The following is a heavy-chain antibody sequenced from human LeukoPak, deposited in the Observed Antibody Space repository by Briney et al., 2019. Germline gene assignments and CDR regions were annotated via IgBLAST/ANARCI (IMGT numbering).Heavy chain of an antibody. V-gene: IGHV3-23*01. CDR3: AKSLWQQLVQRTTSDY. CDR2: ISGSGGST. D-gene: IGHD6-13*01. Sequence: AGGSLRLSCAASGFTFSSYAMSWVRQAPGKGLEWVSAISGSGGSTYYADSVKGRFTISRDNSKNTLYLQMNSLRAEDTAVYYCAKSLWQQLVQRTTSDYWGQGPLVTVSS. J-gene: IGHJ4*02. CDR1: GFTFSSYA.